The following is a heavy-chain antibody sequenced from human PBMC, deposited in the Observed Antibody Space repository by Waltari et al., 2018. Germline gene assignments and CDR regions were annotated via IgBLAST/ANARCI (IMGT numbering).Heavy chain of an antibody. CDR3: AVSSSWYSGWFDP. CDR2: ISGGAGST. V-gene: IGHV3-23*01. Sequence: VQLLESGGGLVQPGGSLRVSCAASGFSFRSYAMSWVRQAPGKGLEWVSAISGGAGSTYYADSVKGRFTISRDNSKNTLYLQMHSLRAEDTAVYYCAVSSSWYSGWFDPWGQGTLVTVSS. D-gene: IGHD6-13*01. CDR1: GFSFRSYA. J-gene: IGHJ5*02.